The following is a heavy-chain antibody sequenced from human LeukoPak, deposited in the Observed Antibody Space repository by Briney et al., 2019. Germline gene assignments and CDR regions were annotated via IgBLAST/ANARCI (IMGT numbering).Heavy chain of an antibody. D-gene: IGHD1-26*01. V-gene: IGHV3-30*18. Sequence: GGSLRLSCAASGFTFSSYGMHWVRQAPGKGLEWVAVISYDGSNKYYADSVKGRFTISRDNSKNTLYLQMNSPRAEDTAVYYCAKDQANMREPIDYWGQGTLVTVSS. CDR3: AKDQANMREPIDY. J-gene: IGHJ4*02. CDR2: ISYDGSNK. CDR1: GFTFSSYG.